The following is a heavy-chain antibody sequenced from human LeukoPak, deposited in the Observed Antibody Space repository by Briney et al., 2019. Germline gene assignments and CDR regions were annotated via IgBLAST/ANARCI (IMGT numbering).Heavy chain of an antibody. J-gene: IGHJ6*02. Sequence: GGSLRLSCAASGFTFDDYTMHWVRQAPGKGLEWVSLISWDGGSTYYADSVKGRFTISRDNSKNSLYLQMNSLRTEDTALYYCAKAVGYSYGSAQSYYYYGMDVWGQGTTVTVSS. CDR3: AKAVGYSYGSAQSYYYYGMDV. CDR2: ISWDGGST. CDR1: GFTFDDYT. D-gene: IGHD5-18*01. V-gene: IGHV3-43*01.